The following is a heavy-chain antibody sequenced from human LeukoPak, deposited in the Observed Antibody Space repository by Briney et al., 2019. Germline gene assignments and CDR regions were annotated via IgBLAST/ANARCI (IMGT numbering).Heavy chain of an antibody. CDR3: ARHYDSSGYYHLSSFDY. V-gene: IGHV4-34*01. Sequence: SETLSLTCAVCGGSFSGYHWSWIRQPPGKGLEWIGEINHSGSTNYNPSLKSRVTISVDTSKNQFSLKLSSVTAADTAVYYCARHYDSSGYYHLSSFDYWGQGTLVTVSS. CDR2: INHSGST. D-gene: IGHD3-22*01. J-gene: IGHJ4*02. CDR1: GGSFSGYH.